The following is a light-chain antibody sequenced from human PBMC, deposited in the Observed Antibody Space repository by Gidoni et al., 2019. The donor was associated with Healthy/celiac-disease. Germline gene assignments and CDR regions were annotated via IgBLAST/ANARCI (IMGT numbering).Light chain of an antibody. CDR3: SSYTSSSTRV. Sequence: GTSSDVGGYNYVSWYQQHPGKAPKLMIYDVSNRPSGVSNRFSGSKSGNTASLTISGLQAEDEADYYCSSYTSSSTRVFGGGTKLTVL. J-gene: IGLJ2*01. CDR1: SSDVGGYNY. CDR2: DVS. V-gene: IGLV2-14*03.